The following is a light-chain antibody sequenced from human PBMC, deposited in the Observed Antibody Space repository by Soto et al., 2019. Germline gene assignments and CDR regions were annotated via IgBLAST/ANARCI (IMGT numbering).Light chain of an antibody. Sequence: QSVLTQPPSVSGAPGQRVTISCTGGSSNIGAGYDVHWYQQLPGTAPKLLIYGNSNRPSGVPDRFSGSKSGTSASLAITGLQAEAEAYYYCQSYDSSLSGVVFGGGTQLTVL. V-gene: IGLV1-40*01. CDR3: QSYDSSLSGVV. CDR2: GNS. J-gene: IGLJ2*01. CDR1: SSNIGAGYD.